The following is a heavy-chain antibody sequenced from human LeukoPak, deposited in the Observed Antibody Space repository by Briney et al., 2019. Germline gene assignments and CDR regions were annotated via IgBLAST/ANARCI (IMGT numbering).Heavy chain of an antibody. D-gene: IGHD4-17*01. CDR2: INPNRGGT. J-gene: IGHJ5*02. CDR1: GYSFNDYY. CDR3: ARDTCDGVTCYNWFDP. Sequence: GASVKVSCKASGYSFNDYYIHWARQAPGQGLEWMGWINPNRGGTSYAQKFQGRVTMTRDTSITTAYMELSSLRSDDTAMYYCARDTCDGVTCYNWFDPWGQGTLATVSS. V-gene: IGHV1-2*02.